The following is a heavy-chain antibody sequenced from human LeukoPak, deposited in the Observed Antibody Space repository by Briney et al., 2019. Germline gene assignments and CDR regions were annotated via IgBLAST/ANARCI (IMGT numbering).Heavy chain of an antibody. V-gene: IGHV3-30*04. J-gene: IGHJ4*02. CDR1: GFTFSSYA. Sequence: GGSLRLSCAASGFTFSSYAMHWVRQAPGKGLEGVGVILDDGSNKYYADSVKGRFTISRDNSKNTLYLQMYSLRAEDTAVYSCARDLGLKRVDYYASSGYLDCWGQGTLVTVSS. D-gene: IGHD3-22*01. CDR2: ILDDGSNK. CDR3: ARDLGLKRVDYYASSGYLDC.